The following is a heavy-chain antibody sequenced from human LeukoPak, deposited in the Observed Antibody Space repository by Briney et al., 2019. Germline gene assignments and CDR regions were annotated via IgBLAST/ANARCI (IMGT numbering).Heavy chain of an antibody. D-gene: IGHD6-19*01. Sequence: GGSLRLSCAASGFRFSVSDMHWVRQASGKGLQWVGRIRSKSNNYATAHAASVKGRFTISRDDSKNTAYLQMNSLRTEDTAVYYCTGHVPKDVAVADMKFSYFYMDVWGKGTTVTVSS. CDR3: TGHVPKDVAVADMKFSYFYMDV. CDR2: IRSKSNNYAT. J-gene: IGHJ6*03. V-gene: IGHV3-73*01. CDR1: GFRFSVSD.